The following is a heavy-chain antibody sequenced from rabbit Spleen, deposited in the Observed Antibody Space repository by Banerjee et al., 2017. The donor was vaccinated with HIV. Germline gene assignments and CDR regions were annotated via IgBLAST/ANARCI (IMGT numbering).Heavy chain of an antibody. CDR2: INAVTGKA. CDR1: GFSFSNKAV. CDR3: ARWTNDDNYAMDL. D-gene: IGHD2-1*01. V-gene: IGHV1S45*01. J-gene: IGHJ6*01. Sequence: QEQLVESGGGLVKPGASLTLTCKASGFSFSNKAVMCWVRQAPGKGLEWIACINAVTGKAVYASWAKGRITFSKTSSTTVTLQMTSLTAADTATYFCARWTNDDNYAMDLWGPGTLVTVS.